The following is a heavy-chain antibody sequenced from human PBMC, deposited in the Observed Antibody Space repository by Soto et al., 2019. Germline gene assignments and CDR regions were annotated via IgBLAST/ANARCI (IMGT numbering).Heavy chain of an antibody. CDR3: AREGDYNTKAIDY. J-gene: IGHJ4*02. CDR2: IIPIFGTA. Sequence: GASVKVSCKASGGTFSSYAISWVRQAPGQGLEWMGGIIPIFGTANYAQKFQGRVTITADKSTSTAYMELSSLRSEDTAVYYCAREGDYNTKAIDYWGQGTLVTVSS. V-gene: IGHV1-69*06. CDR1: GGTFSSYA. D-gene: IGHD4-17*01.